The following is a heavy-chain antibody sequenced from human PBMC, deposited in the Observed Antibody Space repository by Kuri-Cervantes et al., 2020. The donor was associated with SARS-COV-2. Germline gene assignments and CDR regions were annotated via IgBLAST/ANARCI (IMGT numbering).Heavy chain of an antibody. Sequence: GESLKISCAAPGFTFSSYSMNWVRQAPGKGLEWVSYISSSSSTIYYADSVKGRFTISRDNAKNSLYLQMNSLRAEDTAVYYCAREAGLGWFDPWGQGTLVTVSS. V-gene: IGHV3-48*01. CDR3: AREAGLGWFDP. J-gene: IGHJ5*02. CDR2: ISSSSSTI. D-gene: IGHD3-16*01. CDR1: GFTFSSYS.